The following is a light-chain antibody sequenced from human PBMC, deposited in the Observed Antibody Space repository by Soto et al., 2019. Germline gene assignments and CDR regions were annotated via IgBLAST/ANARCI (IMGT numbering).Light chain of an antibody. V-gene: IGLV2-8*01. Sequence: SVLTQPPSASGSPGQSVAISCTGTSSDVGGYNYVSWYQQHPGKAPKPMIYEVNKRPSGVPDRFSGSKSGNTASLTVSGLQAEAEADYYCSSYAGSRNVFGTGTKVTVL. J-gene: IGLJ1*01. CDR1: SSDVGGYNY. CDR3: SSYAGSRNV. CDR2: EVN.